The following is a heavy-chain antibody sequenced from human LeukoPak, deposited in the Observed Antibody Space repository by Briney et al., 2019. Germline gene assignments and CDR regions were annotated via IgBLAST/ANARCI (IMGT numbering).Heavy chain of an antibody. CDR3: ATDHTDMYTGFDY. V-gene: IGHV1-2*02. D-gene: IGHD5-18*01. CDR1: GYTFTGYY. CDR2: INPSNGGT. Sequence: ASVKVACKASGYTFTGYYMHWVRQAPGQELEWMGKINPSNGGTNYAQKFQGRVTMTRDTSISTAYMELNSLRSDDTAVYYCATDHTDMYTGFDYWGQGTLVTVSS. J-gene: IGHJ4*02.